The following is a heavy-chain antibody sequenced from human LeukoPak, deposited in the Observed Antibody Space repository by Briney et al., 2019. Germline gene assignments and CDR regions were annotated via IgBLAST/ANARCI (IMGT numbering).Heavy chain of an antibody. V-gene: IGHV4-59*01. CDR2: IYNSGST. Sequence: SETLSLTCTVSGGSISSYYWSWIRQPPGKGLEWIGYIYNSGSTNYNHSLKSRVTISEDMSNNQFSLKLSSVTAADTAVYYCARALRLWGGNSGIAFDNWGQGTMVTVSS. CDR3: ARALRLWGGNSGIAFDN. CDR1: GGSISSYY. J-gene: IGHJ3*02. D-gene: IGHD4-23*01.